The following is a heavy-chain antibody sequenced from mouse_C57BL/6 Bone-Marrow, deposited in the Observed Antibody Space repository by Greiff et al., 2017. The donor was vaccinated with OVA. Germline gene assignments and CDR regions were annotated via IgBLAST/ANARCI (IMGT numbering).Heavy chain of an antibody. Sequence: EVNLVESGGDLVKPGGSLKLSCAASGFTFSSYGMSWVRQTPDKRLEWVATISSGGSYTYYPDSVKGRFTISRDNAKNTLYLQMSSLKSEDTAMYYCARKLGRGAYWGQGTLVTVSA. CDR1: GFTFSSYG. CDR2: ISSGGSYT. J-gene: IGHJ3*01. CDR3: ARKLGRGAY. V-gene: IGHV5-6*01. D-gene: IGHD4-1*01.